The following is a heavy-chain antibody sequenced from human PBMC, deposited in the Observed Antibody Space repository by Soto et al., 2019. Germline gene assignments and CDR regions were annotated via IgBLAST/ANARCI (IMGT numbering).Heavy chain of an antibody. CDR1: GFTFSSYS. J-gene: IGHJ6*03. D-gene: IGHD3-3*01. V-gene: IGHV3-48*01. Sequence: EVQLVESGGGLVQPGGSLRLSCAASGFTFSSYSMNWVRQAPGKGLEWVSYISSGSSSMYYADSVKGRFTISRDNAKNSLSLQMSSLKAEDTGVYYCARAHAGSGPDPYYYHMDVWGKGTTVSVSS. CDR2: ISSGSSSM. CDR3: ARAHAGSGPDPYYYHMDV.